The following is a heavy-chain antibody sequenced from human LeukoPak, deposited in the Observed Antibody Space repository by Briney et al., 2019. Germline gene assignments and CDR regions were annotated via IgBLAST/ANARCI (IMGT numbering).Heavy chain of an antibody. V-gene: IGHV1-3*01. Sequence: ASVKVSCKASGYTFTNYAMHWVRQAPGQRLEWMGWINAGNGNTKYSQKFQGRVTITRDTSASTAYMELSSLRSEDTAVYYCARAHSSGWYDWFDPWGQGTLVTVSS. CDR2: INAGNGNT. CDR3: ARAHSSGWYDWFDP. J-gene: IGHJ5*02. D-gene: IGHD6-19*01. CDR1: GYTFTNYA.